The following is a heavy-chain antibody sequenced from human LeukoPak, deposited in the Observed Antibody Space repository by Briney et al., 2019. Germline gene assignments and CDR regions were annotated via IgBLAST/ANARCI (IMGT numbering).Heavy chain of an antibody. J-gene: IGHJ4*02. CDR1: GFTFSSYE. V-gene: IGHV3-7*01. CDR2: IKQDGSEK. CDR3: ARVGRGGVFDY. D-gene: IGHD2-8*02. Sequence: GGSLRLSCAASGFTFSSYEMNWVRLAPGKGLEWVANIKQDGSEKYYVDSVKGRFTISRDNAKNSLYLQMNSLRAEDTAVYYCARVGRGGVFDYWGQGTLVTVSS.